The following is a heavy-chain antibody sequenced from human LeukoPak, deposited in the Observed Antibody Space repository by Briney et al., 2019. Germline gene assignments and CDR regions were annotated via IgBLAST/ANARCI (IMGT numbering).Heavy chain of an antibody. D-gene: IGHD5-24*01. CDR3: ARGDGYNSVDY. Sequence: GGSLRLSCAASGFTFSSYAMHWVRQAPGKGLEYVSAISSNGGSTYYANSVKGRFTISRDNSKNTLYLQMGGLRAEDMAVYYCARGDGYNSVDYWGQGTLVTVSS. CDR2: ISSNGGST. CDR1: GFTFSSYA. V-gene: IGHV3-64*01. J-gene: IGHJ4*02.